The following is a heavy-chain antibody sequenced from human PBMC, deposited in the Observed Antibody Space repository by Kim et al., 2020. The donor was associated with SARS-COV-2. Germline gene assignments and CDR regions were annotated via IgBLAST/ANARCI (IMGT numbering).Heavy chain of an antibody. V-gene: IGHV3-33*05. CDR3: ARVRQQLTQYYYGMDA. Sequence: GGFLRLSCAASGFTFSSYGMHWVRQAPGKGLEWVAVISYDGSNKYYADSVKGRFTISRDNSKNTLYLQMNSLRAEDPAVYYCARVRQQLTQYYYGMDAWGQATTVTVSS. CDR1: GFTFSSYG. CDR2: ISYDGSNK. D-gene: IGHD6-13*01. J-gene: IGHJ6*02.